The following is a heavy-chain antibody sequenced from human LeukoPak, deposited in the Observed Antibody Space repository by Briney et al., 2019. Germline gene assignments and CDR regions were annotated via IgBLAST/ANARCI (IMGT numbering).Heavy chain of an antibody. V-gene: IGHV4-61*02. CDR1: GASIDSGDFF. CDR2: LHTTGST. Sequence: SETVSLTCTVSGASIDSGDFFWSWIRLLPGKGLEWIGRLHTTGSTNYNPSLASRVTISGETSKNQFSLKVTSVTAADTANYYCARDSVVAGVRRYMDVWGRGTTVTVSS. CDR3: ARDSVVAGVRRYMDV. D-gene: IGHD2-15*01. J-gene: IGHJ6*03.